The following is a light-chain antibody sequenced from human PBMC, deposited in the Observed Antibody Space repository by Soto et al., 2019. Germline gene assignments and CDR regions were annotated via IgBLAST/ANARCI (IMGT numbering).Light chain of an antibody. CDR1: QSISSH. V-gene: IGKV1-39*02. J-gene: IGKJ5*01. CDR2: AAF. Sequence: IHMTLSPSSLSASVGKSVTIVCRASQSISSHLNWYQQKPGKAPNILIYAAFSLHSGVPSRFSGSGSGTDVTLTISRLEPEDFAVYYCQLYSTSLFTFAQGTRLEIK. CDR3: QLYSTSLFT.